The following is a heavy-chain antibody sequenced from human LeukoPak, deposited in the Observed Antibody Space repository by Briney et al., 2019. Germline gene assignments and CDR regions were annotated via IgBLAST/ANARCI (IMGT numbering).Heavy chain of an antibody. CDR3: ARGYSSSWYFNWFDP. V-gene: IGHV4-59*08. J-gene: IGHJ5*02. CDR2: IYYSGST. Sequence: PSETLSLTCTVSGGSFSSYYWSWIRQPPGKGLEWIGSIYYSGSTDYNPSLKSRVTISVDTSKNQFSLKLSSVTAADTAVYYCARGYSSSWYFNWFDPWGQGTLVTVSS. CDR1: GGSFSSYY. D-gene: IGHD6-13*01.